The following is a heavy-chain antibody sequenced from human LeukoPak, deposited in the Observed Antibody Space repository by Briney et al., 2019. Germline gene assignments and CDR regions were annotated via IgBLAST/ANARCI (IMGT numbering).Heavy chain of an antibody. V-gene: IGHV4-4*07. Sequence: SETLSLTCTVSGGSISSYYWSWIRQPAGKGLEWIGRIYTSGSTNYNPSLKSRVTMSVDTSKNQFSLKLSSVTAADTAVYYCVRSGMVTHAFDIWGQGTMVTVSS. CDR1: GGSISSYY. J-gene: IGHJ3*02. CDR3: VRSGMVTHAFDI. D-gene: IGHD5-18*01. CDR2: IYTSGST.